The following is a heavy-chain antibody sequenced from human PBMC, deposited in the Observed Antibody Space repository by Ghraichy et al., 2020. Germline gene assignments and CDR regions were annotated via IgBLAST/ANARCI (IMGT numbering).Heavy chain of an antibody. V-gene: IGHV1-2*06. D-gene: IGHD6-19*01. CDR1: GYTPFTRYN. CDR2: INPNSGDT. Sequence: ASAKVSCKASGYTPFTRYNLQWVRQAPGKGLEWMGRINPNSGDTEYAQMFQGRVTLTRDTSITTAYMELSRLTSDDTATYFCARDTSGWYELDYWGQGTLVSVSS. J-gene: IGHJ4*02. CDR3: ARDTSGWYELDY.